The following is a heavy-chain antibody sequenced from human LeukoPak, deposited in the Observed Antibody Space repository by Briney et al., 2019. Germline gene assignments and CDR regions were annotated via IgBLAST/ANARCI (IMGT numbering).Heavy chain of an antibody. CDR1: GFTFSSYA. D-gene: IGHD2-2*01. Sequence: GASLRLSCVASGFTFSSYAMSWVRQAPGKGLEWVSAISGSGGSTYYADSVKGRFTISRGNSKNTLYLQMNSLRAEDTAVYCCAKARYCSSTSCPFWFDPWGQGTLVTVSS. CDR2: ISGSGGST. V-gene: IGHV3-23*01. J-gene: IGHJ5*02. CDR3: AKARYCSSTSCPFWFDP.